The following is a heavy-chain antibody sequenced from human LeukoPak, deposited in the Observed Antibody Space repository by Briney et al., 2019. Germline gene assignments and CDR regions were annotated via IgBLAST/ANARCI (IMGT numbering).Heavy chain of an antibody. Sequence: SETLSLTCTVSGGSISSSSYYWGWIRQPPGKGLEWLGSIYYSGSSYYNPSLKSRVTISVDTSKNQFSLKLSSVTAADSAVYYCARRSGSSTILAYFDYWGQGTLVTVSS. D-gene: IGHD3-3*01. CDR2: IYYSGSS. CDR3: ARRSGSSTILAYFDY. J-gene: IGHJ4*02. V-gene: IGHV4-39*01. CDR1: GGSISSSSYY.